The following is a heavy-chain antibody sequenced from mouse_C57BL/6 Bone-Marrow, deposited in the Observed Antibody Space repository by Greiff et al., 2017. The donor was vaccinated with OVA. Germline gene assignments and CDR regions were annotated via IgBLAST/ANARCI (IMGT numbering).Heavy chain of an antibody. J-gene: IGHJ2*01. CDR1: GFNIKNTY. CDR2: IDPANGNT. V-gene: IGHV14-3*01. D-gene: IGHD2-5*01. Sequence: VQLQQSVAELVRPGASVKLSCTASGFNIKNTYMHWVKQRPEQGLEWIGRIDPANGNTKYAPKFKGKATITADTSSNTAYLQLSSLTSEDTDIYYCYRSDSTLYYFDYWGQGTTLTVSS. CDR3: YRSDSTLYYFDY.